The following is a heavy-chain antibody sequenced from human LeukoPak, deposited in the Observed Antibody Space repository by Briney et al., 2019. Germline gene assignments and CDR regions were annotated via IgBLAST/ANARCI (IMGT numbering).Heavy chain of an antibody. Sequence: GGSLRLSCAASGFNFSSYGMHWVRQTPGKGLEWVAVISYDGNNKYYADSVKGRFTISRDNSKNTLYLQMNSLRVEDTSVYFCARDKAEAATSYWYFDLWGRGTLVTVSS. CDR3: ARDKAEAATSYWYFDL. V-gene: IGHV3-30*03. D-gene: IGHD1-26*01. CDR2: ISYDGNNK. CDR1: GFNFSSYG. J-gene: IGHJ2*01.